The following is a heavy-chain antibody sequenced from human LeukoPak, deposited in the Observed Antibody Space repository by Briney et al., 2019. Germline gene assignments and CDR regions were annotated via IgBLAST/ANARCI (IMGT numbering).Heavy chain of an antibody. Sequence: ASVKVSCKASGYTFTGYYMHWVRQAPGQGLEWMGWINPNSGGTNYAQKFQGRVTMTRDTSISTAYMELSRLRSDDTAVYYCARALAIFGVVIHNAFDIWGQGTMVTVSS. CDR3: ARALAIFGVVIHNAFDI. CDR2: INPNSGGT. CDR1: GYTFTGYY. J-gene: IGHJ3*02. V-gene: IGHV1-2*02. D-gene: IGHD3-3*01.